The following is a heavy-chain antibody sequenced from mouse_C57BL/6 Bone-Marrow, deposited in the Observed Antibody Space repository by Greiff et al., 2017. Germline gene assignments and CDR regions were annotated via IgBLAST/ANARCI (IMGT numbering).Heavy chain of an antibody. Sequence: QVQLQQPGAELVRPGSSVKLSCKASGYTFTSYWMDWVKQRPGQGLEWIGNIYPSDSETHYNQKFKDKATLTVDKSSSTAYMQLSSLTSEDSAVYYCAREVGNDYWFAYWGQGTLVTVSA. CDR3: AREVGNDYWFAY. CDR2: IYPSDSET. CDR1: GYTFTSYW. J-gene: IGHJ3*01. D-gene: IGHD2-4*01. V-gene: IGHV1-61*01.